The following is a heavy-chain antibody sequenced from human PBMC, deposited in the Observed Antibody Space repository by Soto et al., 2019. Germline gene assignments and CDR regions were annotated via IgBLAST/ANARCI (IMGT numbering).Heavy chain of an antibody. J-gene: IGHJ3*02. CDR2: IYYSGST. CDR3: ARRYGSCFDI. D-gene: IGHD3-10*01. V-gene: IGHV4-59*08. Sequence: SDILFTKCPFHGISNSSYFWSWIRQPPGKGLEWIGYIYYSGSTNYNPSLKSRVTISVDTSKSQFSLKLSSVTAADTAVYYCARRYGSCFDIWGQGTMIT. CDR1: GISNSSYF.